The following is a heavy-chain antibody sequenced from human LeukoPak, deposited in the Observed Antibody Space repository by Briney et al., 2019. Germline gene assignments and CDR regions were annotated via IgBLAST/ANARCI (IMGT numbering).Heavy chain of an antibody. CDR2: IYYSGST. Sequence: SETLSLTCTVSGGSISSGDYYWSWIRQHPGKGLEWIGYIYYSGSTYYNPSLKSRVTISVDMSKNQFSLKLSSVTAADTAVYYYASRYYDFWSGYFDYWGQGTLVTVSS. CDR1: GGSISSGDYY. D-gene: IGHD3-3*01. J-gene: IGHJ4*02. CDR3: ASRYYDFWSGYFDY. V-gene: IGHV4-31*03.